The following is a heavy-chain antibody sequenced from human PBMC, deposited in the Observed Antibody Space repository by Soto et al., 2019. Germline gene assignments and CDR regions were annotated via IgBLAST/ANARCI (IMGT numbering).Heavy chain of an antibody. CDR3: AKDPRNYDFSLYFDY. CDR1: GFTFSSYA. V-gene: IGHV3-23*01. J-gene: IGHJ4*02. Sequence: GGSLRLSCVASGFTFSSYAMSWVRQAPGKGLEWVSAISGSGGSTYYADSVKGRFTISRDNSKNTLYLQMNSLRAEDTAVYYCAKDPRNYDFSLYFDYWGQGTLVTVSS. D-gene: IGHD3-3*01. CDR2: ISGSGGST.